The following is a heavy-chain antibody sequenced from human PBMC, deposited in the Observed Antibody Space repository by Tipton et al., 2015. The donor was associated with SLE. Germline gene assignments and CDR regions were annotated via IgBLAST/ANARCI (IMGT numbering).Heavy chain of an antibody. CDR2: IYRSGST. J-gene: IGHJ4*02. Sequence: TLSLTCTVSGYSISSGYYWGWIRQPPGKGLEWIGSIYRSGSTYYNPSLKSRVTISVDTSKNQFSLKLSSVTAADTAVYYCARGSITIFGVVITPTDYWGQGTLVTVSS. CDR3: ARGSITIFGVVITPTDY. CDR1: GYSISSGYY. V-gene: IGHV4-38-2*02. D-gene: IGHD3-3*01.